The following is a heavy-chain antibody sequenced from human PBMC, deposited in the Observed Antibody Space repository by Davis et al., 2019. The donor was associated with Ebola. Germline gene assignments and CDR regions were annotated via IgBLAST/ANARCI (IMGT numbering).Heavy chain of an antibody. CDR3: ARYNSGYYHRPNYYYYGMDV. Sequence: MPGGSLRLSCTVSGGSISSYYWSWIRQPPGKGLEWIGYISYSGTDLNPSLNSRVSISVDKSKNQFSLKLTSVTAADTAVYYCARYNSGYYHRPNYYYYGMDVWGKGTTVTVSS. CDR2: ISYSGT. D-gene: IGHD3-22*01. V-gene: IGHV4-59*12. J-gene: IGHJ6*04. CDR1: GGSISSYY.